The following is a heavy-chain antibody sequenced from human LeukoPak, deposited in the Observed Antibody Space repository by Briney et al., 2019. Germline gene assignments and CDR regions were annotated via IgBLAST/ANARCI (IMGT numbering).Heavy chain of an antibody. D-gene: IGHD6-6*01. CDR2: VYPGDSDT. CDR3: ARHRDEAARLSAFDI. V-gene: IGHV5-51*01. J-gene: IGHJ3*02. Sequence: GESLKISCKGFGYSFSNHWIAWVRQMPGKGLEWMGFVYPGDSDTTYSPSFQGQVTISADKSISVAYLQWNSLMASDTAIYYCARHRDEAARLSAFDIWGQGTMVTVS. CDR1: GYSFSNHW.